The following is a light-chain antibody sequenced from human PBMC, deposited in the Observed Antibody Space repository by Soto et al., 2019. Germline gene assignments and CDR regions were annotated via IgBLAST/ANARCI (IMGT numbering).Light chain of an antibody. CDR2: DAS. CDR3: QQRSNWPST. J-gene: IGKJ4*01. CDR1: QSVSSY. Sequence: EIVLTQSPATLSLSPGERATLSCRASQSVSSYLAWYPQKPGQAPRLLIYDASSRATGIPARFSGSGSGTDFTLTITRLEPEDFAVYYCQQRSNWPSTFGGGTKVEI. V-gene: IGKV3-11*01.